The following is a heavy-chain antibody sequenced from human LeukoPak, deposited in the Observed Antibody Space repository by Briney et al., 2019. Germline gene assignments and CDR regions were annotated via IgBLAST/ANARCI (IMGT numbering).Heavy chain of an antibody. D-gene: IGHD6-13*01. CDR3: ARDLEAANTYYFDY. V-gene: IGHV3-66*01. CDR1: GFTFSSQA. Sequence: GGSLRLSCAASGFTFSSQAMSWVRQAPGKGLEWVSIISSAGTTYYADSVKGRFTISRDNSKNTVYLQVNSLRDEDTAVYYCARDLEAANTYYFDYWGQGTMVTVSS. J-gene: IGHJ4*02. CDR2: ISSAGTT.